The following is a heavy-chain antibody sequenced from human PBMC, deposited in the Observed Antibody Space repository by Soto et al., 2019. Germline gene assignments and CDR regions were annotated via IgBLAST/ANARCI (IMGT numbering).Heavy chain of an antibody. D-gene: IGHD2-15*01. CDR1: GFTFSSCG. V-gene: IGHV3-33*01. Sequence: LRLSCAASGFTFSSCGMHWVRQAPGKGLEWVAVVWYDGSNKYYADSAKGRFTISRDNSKNTLYRQMNGLRAEDTAVYYCAGEAGLLLASLYYYYYYGMDVWGQGTTVTVSS. CDR2: VWYDGSNK. J-gene: IGHJ6*02. CDR3: AGEAGLLLASLYYYYYYGMDV.